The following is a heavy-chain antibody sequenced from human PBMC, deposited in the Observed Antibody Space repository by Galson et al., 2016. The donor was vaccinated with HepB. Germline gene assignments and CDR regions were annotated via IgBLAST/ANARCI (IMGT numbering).Heavy chain of an antibody. Sequence: SVKVSCKASGYSFTRYTIHWVRQAPGQRLEWMGWINAGNGNTKYSQKFQGRVTISRDTSASTAYMELSSLRSEDTTVYYCARSYSGYDHSDYWGQGTLVTVSS. V-gene: IGHV1-3*01. D-gene: IGHD5-12*01. J-gene: IGHJ4*02. CDR3: ARSYSGYDHSDY. CDR1: GYSFTRYT. CDR2: INAGNGNT.